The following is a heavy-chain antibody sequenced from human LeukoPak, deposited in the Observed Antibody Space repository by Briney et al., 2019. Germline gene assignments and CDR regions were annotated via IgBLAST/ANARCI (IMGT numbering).Heavy chain of an antibody. D-gene: IGHD6-19*01. CDR2: IYHSGST. CDR3: ARATGGWYFFDY. V-gene: IGHV4-30-2*01. CDR1: GGSISSGGYS. Sequence: SQTLSLTCAVSGGSISSGGYSWSWIRQPPGKGLEWIGYIYHSGSTYYNPSLKSRVTISVDRSKNQFSLKLSSVTAADTAVYYCARATGGWYFFDYWGQGTLVTVSS. J-gene: IGHJ4*02.